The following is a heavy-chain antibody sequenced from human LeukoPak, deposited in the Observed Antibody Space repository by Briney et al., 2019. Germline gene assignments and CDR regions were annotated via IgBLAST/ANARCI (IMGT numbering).Heavy chain of an antibody. D-gene: IGHD2/OR15-2a*01. J-gene: IGHJ4*02. CDR1: GFTISDYY. Sequence: GGSLRLSCAASGFTISDYYMSWVRQPPGEGLEWISYIRSGASNTIKYADSVKGRFTVSRDNAQNSLILQMNSLRAEDTAVYFCAKDRGREGAYYGDWGQGTLVTVSS. V-gene: IGHV3-11*01. CDR3: AKDRGREGAYYGD. CDR2: IRSGASNTI.